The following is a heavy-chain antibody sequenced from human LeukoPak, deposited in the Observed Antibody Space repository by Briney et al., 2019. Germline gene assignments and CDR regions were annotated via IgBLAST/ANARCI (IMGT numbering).Heavy chain of an antibody. V-gene: IGHV4-34*01. CDR2: INHSGST. CDR3: ARGLYSSGRLFDP. J-gene: IGHJ5*02. D-gene: IGHD6-19*01. Sequence: SETLSLTCAVYGGSFTGYYWSWIRQPPGKGLEWIGEINHSGSTNYNPSLKSRVTISVDTSKNQFSLKLSSVTAADTAVYYCARGLYSSGRLFDPWGQGTLVTVSS. CDR1: GGSFTGYY.